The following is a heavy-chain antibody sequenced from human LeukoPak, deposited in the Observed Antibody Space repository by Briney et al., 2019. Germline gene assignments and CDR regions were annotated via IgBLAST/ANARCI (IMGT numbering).Heavy chain of an antibody. CDR1: GFTFSTYA. V-gene: IGHV3-23*01. Sequence: GGSLRLSCAASGFTFSTYAMSWVRQAPGKGLEWVSTIGGSGGGTYYAESVKGRFIISRDTSKNTLFLQMNSLRAEDTALYYCARNDFGSGWLGDYWGQGTLVTVFS. CDR3: ARNDFGSGWLGDY. D-gene: IGHD6-19*01. J-gene: IGHJ4*02. CDR2: IGGSGGGT.